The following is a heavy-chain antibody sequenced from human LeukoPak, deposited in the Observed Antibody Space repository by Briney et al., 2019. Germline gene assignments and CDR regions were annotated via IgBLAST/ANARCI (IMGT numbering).Heavy chain of an antibody. CDR3: ARDNGWYYFDY. CDR2: IYHSGMT. D-gene: IGHD6-19*01. V-gene: IGHV4-61*08. Sequence: PSETLSLTCAVSGGSISSGGYSWSWIRQPPGKGLEWIGYIYHSGMTNYDPSLKSRVTMSIDTSKNQFSLRLSSVTAADTAVYYCARDNGWYYFDYWGQGSLVTVAS. J-gene: IGHJ4*02. CDR1: GGSISSGGYS.